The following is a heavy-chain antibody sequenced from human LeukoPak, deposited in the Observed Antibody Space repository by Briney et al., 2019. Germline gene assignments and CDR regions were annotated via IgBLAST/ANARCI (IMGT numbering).Heavy chain of an antibody. V-gene: IGHV3-33*06. CDR2: IWYDGNNR. J-gene: IGHJ4*02. D-gene: IGHD6-13*01. Sequence: PGGSLRLSCEASGFTFSSYGMRWVRQAPGKGLEWVTVIWYDGNNRYYADSVKGRFTISRDNFKNILYLQMNSLRAEDTAVYYCAKDRVAAGGTLDYWGQGTLVTVSS. CDR1: GFTFSSYG. CDR3: AKDRVAAGGTLDY.